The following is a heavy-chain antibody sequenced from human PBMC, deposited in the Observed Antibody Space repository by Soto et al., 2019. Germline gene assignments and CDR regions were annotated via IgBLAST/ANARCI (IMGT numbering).Heavy chain of an antibody. CDR2: ISGGGGST. Sequence: EVQLLESGGGLVQPGGSLRLSCAASGFTFSSCAMTWVRQAPGKGLEWVSGISGGGGSTYYADSVKGRFTISRDNSKNTLFLHMHILRVEDSAVYYCAKDRTTVDYHYGMDVWGQGTTVTVSS. J-gene: IGHJ6*02. CDR1: GFTFSSCA. D-gene: IGHD4-17*01. V-gene: IGHV3-23*01. CDR3: AKDRTTVDYHYGMDV.